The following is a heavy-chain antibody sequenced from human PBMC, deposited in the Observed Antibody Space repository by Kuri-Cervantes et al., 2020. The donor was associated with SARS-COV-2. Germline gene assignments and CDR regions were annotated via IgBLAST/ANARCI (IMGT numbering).Heavy chain of an antibody. D-gene: IGHD2/OR15-2a*01. J-gene: IGHJ5*02. V-gene: IGHV3-30*18. CDR3: AKSRGPFSLSVSLSVLDP. CDR2: ISYEGSNK. Sequence: GGSLRLSCAASGFTVSSNYMHWVRQAQGKGPEWVAVISYEGSNKHYSDSVKGRFTISRDNSKSMVYLQINSLRPEDTATYYCAKSRGPFSLSVSLSVLDPWGRGTLVTVSS. CDR1: GFTVSSNY.